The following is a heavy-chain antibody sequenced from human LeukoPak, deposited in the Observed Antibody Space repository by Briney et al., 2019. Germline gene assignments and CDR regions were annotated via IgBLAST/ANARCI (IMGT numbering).Heavy chain of an antibody. D-gene: IGHD3-10*01. J-gene: IGHJ4*02. CDR1: GGTFSSYA. CDR2: IIPIFGTA. CDR3: ARSMIRGVTYYFDY. Sequence: RASVKVSCKASGGTFSSYAISWVRQAPGQGLEWMGGIIPIFGTANYAQKFQGRVTITADESTSTAYMELSSLRSEDTAVHYCARSMIRGVTYYFDYWGQGTLVTVSS. V-gene: IGHV1-69*13.